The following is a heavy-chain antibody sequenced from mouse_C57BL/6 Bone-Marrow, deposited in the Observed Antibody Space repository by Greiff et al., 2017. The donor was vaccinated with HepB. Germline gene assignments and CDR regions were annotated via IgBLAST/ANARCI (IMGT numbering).Heavy chain of an antibody. CDR1: GFSLTSYG. CDR3: ARHGSSYGYAMDY. D-gene: IGHD1-1*01. CDR2: IWGGGST. V-gene: IGHV2-9*01. Sequence: VKLQEPGPGLVAPSQCLSITCTASGFSLTSYGVDWVRQPPGKGLEWLGVIWGGGSTNYNSALMSRMSIIKDNSNSQVFLKMNSLQTDDTAMYYCARHGSSYGYAMDYWGQGTSVTVSS. J-gene: IGHJ4*01.